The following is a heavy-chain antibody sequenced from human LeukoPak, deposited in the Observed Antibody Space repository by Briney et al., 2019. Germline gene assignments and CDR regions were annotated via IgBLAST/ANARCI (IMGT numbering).Heavy chain of an antibody. J-gene: IGHJ4*02. V-gene: IGHV3-7*01. CDR1: GFTFSSYW. D-gene: IGHD5-18*01. Sequence: GGSLRLSCAASGFTFSSYWMSWVRQAPGKGLEWVANIKQDGGKKCYVGSVKGRFTISRDNHKNSLYLQMNSLRAEDTAVYYCARAPRRYSYGSDYWGQGTLVTVSS. CDR3: ARAPRRYSYGSDY. CDR2: IKQDGGKK.